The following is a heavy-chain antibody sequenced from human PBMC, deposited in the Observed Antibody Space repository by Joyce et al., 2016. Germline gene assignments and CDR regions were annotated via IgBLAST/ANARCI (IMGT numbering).Heavy chain of an antibody. J-gene: IGHJ4*02. CDR3: ARERRLGGLSLYVGY. Sequence: EVELLESGGGLIQPGGSLGLSCLASGFSFSSYTISWVRRAPGKGLEWISAISGSGGDTYYGSSVRGRFTISRDNSKNIVYLQMNGLRAEDTAIYYCARERRLGGLSLYVGYWGQGTLVTVSS. CDR2: ISGSGGDT. V-gene: IGHV3-23*01. D-gene: IGHD3-16*01. CDR1: GFSFSSYT.